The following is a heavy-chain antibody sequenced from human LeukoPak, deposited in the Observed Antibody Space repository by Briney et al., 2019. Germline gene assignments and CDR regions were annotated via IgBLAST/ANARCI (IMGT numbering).Heavy chain of an antibody. CDR1: GGSTSSGSYY. J-gene: IGHJ6*03. CDR2: IYTSGSSNDNPS. V-gene: IGHV4-61*02. D-gene: IGHD3-10*02. CDR3: ARGNYYVDYYMDV. Sequence: SETLSLTXTVSGGSTSSGSYYWSWIRQPAGKGLEWIGRIYTSGSSNDNPSNYNPSLKSRVTISVDTSKNQISLKLSSVTAADTAVYYCARGNYYVDYYMDVWGKGTTVTVSS.